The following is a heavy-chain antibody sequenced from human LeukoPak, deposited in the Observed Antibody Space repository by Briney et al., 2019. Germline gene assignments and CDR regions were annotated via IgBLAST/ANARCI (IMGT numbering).Heavy chain of an antibody. J-gene: IGHJ5*02. D-gene: IGHD6-13*01. CDR3: ARDRAAAGIAGFDP. Sequence: SETLSLTCTVSGGSISSYYWSWIRQPPGKGLEWIGYIYYSGSTNYNPSLKSRVTISVDTSKNQFSLKLSSVTAVDTAVYYCARDRAAAGIAGFDPWGQGTLVTVSS. V-gene: IGHV4-59*01. CDR1: GGSISSYY. CDR2: IYYSGST.